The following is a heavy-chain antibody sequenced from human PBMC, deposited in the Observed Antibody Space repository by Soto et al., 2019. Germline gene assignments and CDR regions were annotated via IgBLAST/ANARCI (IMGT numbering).Heavy chain of an antibody. CDR2: IKSKTYGETT. J-gene: IGHJ4*02. CDR1: GFTVSSNY. CDR3: AYFPGY. Sequence: GGSLRLSCAASGFTVSSNYMSWVRQAPGKGLEWVGRIKSKTYGETTDYSSPVKGRFTISRDNAKNSLYLQMNSLRAEDTAVYYCAYFPGYWGQGTLVTVSS. V-gene: IGHV3-15*01.